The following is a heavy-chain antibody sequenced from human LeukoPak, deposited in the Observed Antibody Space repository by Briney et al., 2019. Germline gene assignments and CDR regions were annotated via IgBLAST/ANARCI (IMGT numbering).Heavy chain of an antibody. CDR1: GYTFTTYG. CDR3: ARAGVGKAYYFTY. D-gene: IGHD3-16*01. Sequence: VASVKVSCKSSGYTFTTYGISWVRQAPGQGLEWMGWISAYNGDTNNAQTFQGRVTMTTDTSTSTAYMELRSLRSDDTAMYYCARAGVGKAYYFTYWGQGTLVTVSS. CDR2: ISAYNGDT. V-gene: IGHV1-18*01. J-gene: IGHJ4*02.